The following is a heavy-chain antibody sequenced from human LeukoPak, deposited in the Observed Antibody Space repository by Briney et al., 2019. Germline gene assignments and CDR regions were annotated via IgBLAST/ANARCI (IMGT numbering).Heavy chain of an antibody. D-gene: IGHD6-19*01. CDR1: GVPFSNYY. V-gene: IGHV4-34*01. CDR3: TRVVAGHPD. Sequence: PSETLSLTCAVSGVPFSNYYWSWVRQSPRQGLEWIGEINHSGYTNYNPSLKSRVTMSIDTSKNQFSLKLTSVTAADAGVYYCTRVVAGHPDWGQGTLVTVSS. CDR2: INHSGYT. J-gene: IGHJ4*02.